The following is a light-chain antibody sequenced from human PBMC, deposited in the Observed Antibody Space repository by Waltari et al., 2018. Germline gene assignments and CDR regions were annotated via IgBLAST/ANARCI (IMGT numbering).Light chain of an antibody. CDR1: TSDVGGYDY. J-gene: IGLJ1*01. CDR3: SAYTTSGTL. CDR2: DVS. V-gene: IGLV2-14*03. Sequence: QSALTQPASVSGSPGQSIAISCTGTTSDVGGYDYVSWYQQHPGKAPQLMIYDVSNRPSGVSNRFSGSKSGNTASLTISGLQAEDEADYYCSAYTTSGTLFGTGTKVTVL.